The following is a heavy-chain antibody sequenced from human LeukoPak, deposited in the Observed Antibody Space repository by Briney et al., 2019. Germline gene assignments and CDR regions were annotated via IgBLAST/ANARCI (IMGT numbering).Heavy chain of an antibody. J-gene: IGHJ6*02. CDR2: IIPIFGTA. CDR1: GGTFSSYA. V-gene: IGHV1-69*13. D-gene: IGHD4-11*01. CDR3: ARSGTVTVTKDYYYGMDV. Sequence: SVKVSCKASGGTFSSYAISWVRQAPGQGLEWMGGIIPIFGTANYAQKFQGRVTITADESTSTAYMELSSLRSEDTAVYYCARSGTVTVTKDYYYGMDVWGQGTTVTVSS.